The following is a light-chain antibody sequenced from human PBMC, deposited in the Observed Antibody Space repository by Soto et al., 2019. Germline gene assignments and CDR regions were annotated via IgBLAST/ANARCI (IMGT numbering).Light chain of an antibody. CDR3: TQRRTWPWT. V-gene: IGKV3-11*01. J-gene: IGKJ1*01. CDR1: QSVDSQ. Sequence: SVVTQSPATLSLSPGERATLSCRTSQSVDSQVAWYQQKVGQGPRLLIYDASNRATSVPARFSGSGSGTDFTLTISSLEPEDFAIYHCTQRRTWPWTSGQGTKVEIK. CDR2: DAS.